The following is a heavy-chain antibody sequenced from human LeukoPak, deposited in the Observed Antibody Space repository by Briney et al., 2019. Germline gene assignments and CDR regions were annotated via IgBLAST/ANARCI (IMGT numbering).Heavy chain of an antibody. CDR2: TSPDGSSK. J-gene: IGHJ4*02. V-gene: IGHV3-30*18. Sequence: GTSLRLSCAASGFTFSNYGMHWVRQAPGKGLEWVAGTSPDGSSKYYVDSVKGRFTISRDNSKNTLYLQMDSLRAEDTAVYYCANCHSSAWCFDYWGQGTLVTVSS. D-gene: IGHD6-19*01. CDR3: ANCHSSAWCFDY. CDR1: GFTFSNYG.